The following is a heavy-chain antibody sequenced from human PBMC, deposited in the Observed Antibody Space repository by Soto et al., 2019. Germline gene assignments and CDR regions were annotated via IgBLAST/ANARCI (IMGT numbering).Heavy chain of an antibody. CDR1: GDSVSSNGAA. CDR2: TYYRSKWYN. D-gene: IGHD4-17*01. V-gene: IGHV6-1*01. Sequence: SPTLSLTCAISGDSVSSNGAAWNWIRKSPSRGLEWLGRTYYRSKWYNDYAVSVKSRITINPDTSKSQFSLQLNSVTPEDTAVYYCARDKHDYFNRGIGFDTWGQGILVTVSS. CDR3: ARDKHDYFNRGIGFDT. J-gene: IGHJ5*02.